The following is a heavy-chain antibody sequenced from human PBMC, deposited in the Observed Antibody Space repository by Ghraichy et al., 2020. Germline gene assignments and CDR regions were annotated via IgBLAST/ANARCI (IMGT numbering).Heavy chain of an antibody. V-gene: IGHV3-11*01. Sequence: GGSLRLSCAASGFTFSDYYMSWIRQAPGKELEWVSYINSSGSTIYYADSVKGRFTISRDNAKNSLYLQMNSLRAEDTAVYYCARVFSSSWYDYWGQGTLVTVSS. D-gene: IGHD6-13*01. CDR1: GFTFSDYY. J-gene: IGHJ4*02. CDR3: ARVFSSSWYDY. CDR2: INSSGSTI.